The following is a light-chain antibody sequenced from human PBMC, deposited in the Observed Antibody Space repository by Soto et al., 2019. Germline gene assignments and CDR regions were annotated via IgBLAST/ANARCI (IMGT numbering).Light chain of an antibody. J-gene: IGKJ1*01. CDR2: GVS. V-gene: IGKV3-20*01. Sequence: EIVLTQSPGTLSLSPGERATLSCRASQSVRSSYLAWYQQKLGQAPRLLIYGVSNRATGIPDRFSGSGSGTDFTLTISRLESEDFAVYYCEQYGTSPRTFGQGTKVVIK. CDR3: EQYGTSPRT. CDR1: QSVRSSY.